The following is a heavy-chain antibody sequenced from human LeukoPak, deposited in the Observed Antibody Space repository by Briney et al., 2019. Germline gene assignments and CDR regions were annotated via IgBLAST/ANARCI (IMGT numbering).Heavy chain of an antibody. Sequence: GGSLRLXCTASGITFSDYYMNWIRRAPGKGLEWLSFISRGGSPIYYADSVKGRFTISRDNAKNSLYLQMNSLRVEDTAMYYCVITAGPPTDHWSQGALVTVSS. CDR1: GITFSDYY. J-gene: IGHJ4*01. D-gene: IGHD1-14*01. V-gene: IGHV3-11*04. CDR3: VITAGPPTDH. CDR2: ISRGGSPI.